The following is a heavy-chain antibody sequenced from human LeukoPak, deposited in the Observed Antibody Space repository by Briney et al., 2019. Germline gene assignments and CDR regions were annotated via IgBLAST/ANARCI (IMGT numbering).Heavy chain of an antibody. Sequence: SENLSLTCTVSGGSMSTYYWTWIRQPAGKGLEWIGRIYSSGSTNYNPSLKSRVTLSIDTSKNQFSLRLNSVTAADTAVYYCARMFCTDSTCYSYFDYWGQGTLVSVSS. CDR2: IYSSGST. CDR3: ARMFCTDSTCYSYFDY. CDR1: GGSMSTYY. J-gene: IGHJ4*02. D-gene: IGHD2/OR15-2a*01. V-gene: IGHV4-4*07.